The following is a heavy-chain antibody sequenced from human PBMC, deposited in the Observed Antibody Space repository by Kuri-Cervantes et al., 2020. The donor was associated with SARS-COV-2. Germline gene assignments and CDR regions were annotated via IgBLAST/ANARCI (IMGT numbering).Heavy chain of an antibody. Sequence: GESLKISCAASGSTFSTYSMNWVRQAPGKGLEWVSYISSGSSTIYYADSVKGRFTISRDNARNSLYLQMNSLRAEDTAVYYCARDPHITLIRGAYFDLWGRGTLVTVSS. V-gene: IGHV3-48*01. D-gene: IGHD3-10*01. CDR2: ISSGSSTI. CDR3: ARDPHITLIRGAYFDL. J-gene: IGHJ2*01. CDR1: GSTFSTYS.